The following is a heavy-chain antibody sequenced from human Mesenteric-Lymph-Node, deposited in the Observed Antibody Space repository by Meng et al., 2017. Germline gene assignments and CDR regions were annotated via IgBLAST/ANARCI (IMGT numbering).Heavy chain of an antibody. Sequence: SETLSLTCAVYGGSFSGYYWSWIRQPPGKGLEWIGEINHSGSTNYNPSLKSRVTISVDTSKNQFSLNLSSVTAADTAVYYCARYSHDSSGYYYYDYWGQGILVTVSS. CDR3: ARYSHDSSGYYYYDY. J-gene: IGHJ4*02. CDR1: GGSFSGYY. D-gene: IGHD3-22*01. V-gene: IGHV4-34*01. CDR2: INHSGST.